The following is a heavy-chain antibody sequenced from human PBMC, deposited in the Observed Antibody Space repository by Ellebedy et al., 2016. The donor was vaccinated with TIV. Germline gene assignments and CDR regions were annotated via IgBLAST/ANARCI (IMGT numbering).Heavy chain of an antibody. CDR3: AREGGVTTIGNWYFDL. Sequence: SVKVSCKTSGGTFNTYSISWVRQAPGQGLEWLGGITPFFGTENYAQKFQGRVTITADESTSTFYMELSALRFDDTAVYYCAREGGVTTIGNWYFDLWGRGTLVTVSS. J-gene: IGHJ2*01. CDR1: GGTFNTYS. V-gene: IGHV1-69*13. CDR2: ITPFFGTE. D-gene: IGHD3-3*01.